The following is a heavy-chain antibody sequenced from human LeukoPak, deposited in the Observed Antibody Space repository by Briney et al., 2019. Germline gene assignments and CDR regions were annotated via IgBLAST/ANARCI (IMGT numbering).Heavy chain of an antibody. V-gene: IGHV4-39*07. Sequence: SETLSLTCTVSGGSLSSSSYYWGWLRQPPGKGLEGIGSIYYSGCTYYNPSLKSRVTISVDTSKDQFSLKLSSVTAADTAVYYCARDLRPRYCSGASCVTNWFDPWGQGPLVTVSS. CDR2: IYYSGCT. D-gene: IGHD2-15*01. CDR3: ARDLRPRYCSGASCVTNWFDP. CDR1: GGSLSSSSYY. J-gene: IGHJ5*02.